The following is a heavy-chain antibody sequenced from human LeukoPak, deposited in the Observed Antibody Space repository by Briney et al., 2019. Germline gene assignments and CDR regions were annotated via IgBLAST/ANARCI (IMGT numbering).Heavy chain of an antibody. D-gene: IGHD6-19*01. CDR3: ARRYSSDPFDY. J-gene: IGHJ4*02. V-gene: IGHV4-59*01. Sequence: KPSETLSLTCAVSGASISNYYWSWIRQPPGKGLEWIGYIDYSGSTNYSPSLKSRVTISLDTSTNQFSLKLSSVTAADTAVYYCARRYSSDPFDYWGQGTLVTVSS. CDR2: IDYSGST. CDR1: GASISNYY.